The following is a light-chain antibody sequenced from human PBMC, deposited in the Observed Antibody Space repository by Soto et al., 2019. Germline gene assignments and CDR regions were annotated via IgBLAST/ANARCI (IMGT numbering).Light chain of an antibody. CDR2: DAS. J-gene: IGKJ4*01. Sequence: EIVLTQSPATLSLSPGERATLSCRASQSVSSFFVWYQQKRGQAPRLLIYDASKRATGIPARFSGSGSGTDFTLTISSLEPEDFAVYYCQHRLNWPLTFGGGTTVEIK. CDR1: QSVSSF. CDR3: QHRLNWPLT. V-gene: IGKV3-11*01.